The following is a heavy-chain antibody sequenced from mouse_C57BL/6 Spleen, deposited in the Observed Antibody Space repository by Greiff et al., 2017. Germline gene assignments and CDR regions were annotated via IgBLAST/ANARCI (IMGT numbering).Heavy chain of an antibody. V-gene: IGHV2-6-1*01. CDR2: IWSDGST. J-gene: IGHJ2*01. D-gene: IGHD2-5*01. CDR3: ARHSNYGFDY. CDR1: GFSLTSYG. Sequence: VKLVESGPGLVAPSQSLSITCTVSGFSLTSYGVHWVRQPPGKGLEWLVVIWSDGSTTYNSALNSRLSISKANSKSQVFLKMNSLQTDDTAMYYCARHSNYGFDYWGQGTTLTVSS.